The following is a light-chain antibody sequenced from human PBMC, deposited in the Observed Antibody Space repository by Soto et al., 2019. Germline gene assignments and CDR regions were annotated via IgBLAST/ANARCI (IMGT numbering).Light chain of an antibody. J-gene: IGKJ5*01. CDR3: QQYDIFPIT. V-gene: IGKV1-33*01. CDR2: DAS. Sequence: DIQMTQSPSSLFASVGDRVTITCQATQDINIYLNWYQQKPGKAPNLLIYDASNLEIGVPSRFSGSGSGTHFTFTISSLQTEDIGTYYCQQYDIFPITFGRGTRLEI. CDR1: QDINIY.